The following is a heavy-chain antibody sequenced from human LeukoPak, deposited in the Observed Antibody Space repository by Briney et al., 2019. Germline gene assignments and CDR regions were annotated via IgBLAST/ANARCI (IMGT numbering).Heavy chain of an antibody. D-gene: IGHD3-10*01. J-gene: IGHJ4*02. Sequence: GGPLRLSCAASGFTFSSYSMNWVRQAPGKGLEWVSSISSSSSYIYYADSVKGRFTISRDNAKNSLYLQMNSLRAEDTAVYYCARQVGSGSYYGDAYDYWGQGTLVTVSS. V-gene: IGHV3-21*01. CDR1: GFTFSSYS. CDR2: ISSSSSYI. CDR3: ARQVGSGSYYGDAYDY.